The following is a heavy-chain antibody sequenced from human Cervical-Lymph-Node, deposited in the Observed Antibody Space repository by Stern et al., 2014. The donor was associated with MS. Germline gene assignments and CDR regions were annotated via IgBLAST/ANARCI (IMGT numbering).Heavy chain of an antibody. J-gene: IGHJ6*02. CDR2: ISWNSGSI. D-gene: IGHD5-18*01. Sequence: EVQLVESGGGLVQPGRSLRLSCAASGFTFDDYAMHLVRQAPGKGLEWVSGISWNSGSIGYADSVKGRFTISRDNAKNSLYLQMNSLRAEDTALYYCAKDRNRGYSYGYSYGMDVWGQGTTVTVSS. V-gene: IGHV3-9*01. CDR1: GFTFDDYA. CDR3: AKDRNRGYSYGYSYGMDV.